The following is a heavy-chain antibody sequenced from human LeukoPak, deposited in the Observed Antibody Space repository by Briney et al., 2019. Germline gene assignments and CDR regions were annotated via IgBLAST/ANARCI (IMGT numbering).Heavy chain of an antibody. CDR2: IKQDGSER. D-gene: IGHD3-10*01. CDR3: ASSLPLTYYYGSGSSGAFDI. CDR1: GFTFSSYW. J-gene: IGHJ3*02. V-gene: IGHV3-7*01. Sequence: GGSLRLSCAASGFTFSSYWMSWVRQAPGKGLEWVANIKQDGSERYYVDSVKGRFTISRDNAKNSLYLQMNSLRAEDTAVYYCASSLPLTYYYGSGSSGAFDIWGQGTMVTVSS.